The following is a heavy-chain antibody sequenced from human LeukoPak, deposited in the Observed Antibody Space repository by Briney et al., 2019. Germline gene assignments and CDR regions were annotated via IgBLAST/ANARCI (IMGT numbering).Heavy chain of an antibody. CDR2: ISAGNGNT. CDR1: GYTFTSYA. Sequence: ASVKVSCKASGYTFTSYAIHWVRQAPGQRLEWMGWISAGNGNTKYSQNFQGRVTFISNTSATTAFMELSSLRSEDAAVYYCARESHVTREDYWGQGTLVTVSS. V-gene: IGHV1-3*01. J-gene: IGHJ4*02. D-gene: IGHD3-10*01. CDR3: ARESHVTREDY.